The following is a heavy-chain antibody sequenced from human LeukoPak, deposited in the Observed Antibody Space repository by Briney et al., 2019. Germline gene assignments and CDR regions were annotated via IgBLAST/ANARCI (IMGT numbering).Heavy chain of an antibody. CDR3: ARGAYYYDSRPYYYYGMDV. Sequence: ASVKVSCKASGYTFTRYYMHWVRQAPGLGREWMGWIKPYSGGTNYAQKFQGWVIMTRDTSISTDYMGLSRLRSDDTAVYYCARGAYYYDSRPYYYYGMDVWGQGTTVTVSS. CDR1: GYTFTRYY. D-gene: IGHD3-22*01. CDR2: IKPYSGGT. V-gene: IGHV1-2*04. J-gene: IGHJ6*01.